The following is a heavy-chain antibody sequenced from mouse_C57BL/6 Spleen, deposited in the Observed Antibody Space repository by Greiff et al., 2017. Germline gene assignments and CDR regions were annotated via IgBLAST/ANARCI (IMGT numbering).Heavy chain of an antibody. J-gene: IGHJ4*01. CDR3: AIVRYPYAMDY. D-gene: IGHD2-12*01. V-gene: IGHV1-82*01. CDR2: IYPGDGDT. CDR1: GYAFSSSW. Sequence: QVQLQQSGPELVKPGASVKISCKASGYAFSSSWMNWVKQRPGKGLEWIGRIYPGDGDTNYNGKFKGKATLTADKSSSTAYMQLSSLTSEDSAVYFCAIVRYPYAMDYWGQGTSVTVSS.